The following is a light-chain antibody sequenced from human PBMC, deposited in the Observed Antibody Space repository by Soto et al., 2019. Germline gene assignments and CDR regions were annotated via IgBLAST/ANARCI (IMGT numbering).Light chain of an antibody. CDR1: SSDVGGYSY. CDR2: DVS. Sequence: QSVLTQPRSVSGSPGQSVTISCTGTSSDVGGYSYVSWYQQHPGKAPKLMIYDVSNRPSGVPNRFSGSKSGNTASLTISGLQAEDEADYYCSSYTSSSSYVFGTGTKVTVL. CDR3: SSYTSSSSYV. V-gene: IGLV2-11*01. J-gene: IGLJ1*01.